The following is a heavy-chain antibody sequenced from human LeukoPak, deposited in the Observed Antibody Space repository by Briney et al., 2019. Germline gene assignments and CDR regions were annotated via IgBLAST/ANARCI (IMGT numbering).Heavy chain of an antibody. Sequence: SETLSLTCTVSGGSISSYYWSWIRQPPGKGLEWIGYIYYSGSTNYNPSLKSRVTISVDTSKNQFSLKPSSVTAADTAVYYCARVGNDYVWGSYRPFDYWGQGTLVTVSS. CDR3: ARVGNDYVWGSYRPFDY. CDR1: GGSISSYY. V-gene: IGHV4-59*01. D-gene: IGHD3-16*02. CDR2: IYYSGST. J-gene: IGHJ4*02.